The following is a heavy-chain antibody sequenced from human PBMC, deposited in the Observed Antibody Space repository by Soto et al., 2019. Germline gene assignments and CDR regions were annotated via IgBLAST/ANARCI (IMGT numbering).Heavy chain of an antibody. CDR2: ISYDGTNK. V-gene: IGHV3-30*18. CDR1: GFTFSDHY. CDR3: AKGWAHFDY. Sequence: EDQPGGSLRLSCAASGFTFSDHYMDWVRQTPGKGLEWVAVISYDGTNKYYADSVKGRFTISRDNSKNTLYLQMNSLRAEDTAVYHCAKGWAHFDYWGQGTLVTVSS. J-gene: IGHJ4*02. D-gene: IGHD1-26*01.